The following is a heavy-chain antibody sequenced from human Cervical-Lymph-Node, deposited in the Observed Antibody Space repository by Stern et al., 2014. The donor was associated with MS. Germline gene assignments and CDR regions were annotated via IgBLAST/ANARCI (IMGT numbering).Heavy chain of an antibody. CDR3: ALSSETSDRWYSLGYDL. Sequence: VKLVESGAEVTKPGSSVKVSCKASGGTFSKFPSSWVRQAPGQGLEWMGGIFPVLGTPAYAQEVRGSVTITADVSTSTVYMELSSLRSDDTAVYYCALSSETSDRWYSLGYDLWGQGTLVTVSS. V-gene: IGHV1-69*01. J-gene: IGHJ5*02. CDR1: GGTFSKFP. D-gene: IGHD6-13*01. CDR2: IFPVLGTP.